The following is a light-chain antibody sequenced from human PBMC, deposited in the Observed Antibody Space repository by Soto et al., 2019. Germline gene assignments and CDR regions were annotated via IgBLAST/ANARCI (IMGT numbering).Light chain of an antibody. CDR3: QQRSNWPT. CDR2: EAS. Sequence: EIVLTQSPATLSLSPGERATLSCRASLGVGSYLAWYQQKPGQAPRLLIYEASNRATGIPARFSGSGSGTDITLTISSLEPEDFAVYYCQQRSNWPTFGGGTKVEIK. V-gene: IGKV3-11*01. J-gene: IGKJ4*01. CDR1: LGVGSY.